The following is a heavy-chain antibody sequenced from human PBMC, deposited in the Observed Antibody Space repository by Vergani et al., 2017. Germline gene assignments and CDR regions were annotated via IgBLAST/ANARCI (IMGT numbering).Heavy chain of an antibody. J-gene: IGHJ6*03. CDR2: IDHTGRP. CDR3: ARVNTETNGHLYYYYYMDV. D-gene: IGHD4-11*01. CDR1: GGFFTSYN. Sequence: VQLQQWGGGLLKPSETLSLTCVVNGGFFTSYNWTWIRQSPGEGLEWVGDIDHTGRPDYNPSLKSRLTMSVDKSRNQFSLTLNSVTATDTAIYFCARVNTETNGHLYYYYYMDVWGQGTAVTVS. V-gene: IGHV4-34*01.